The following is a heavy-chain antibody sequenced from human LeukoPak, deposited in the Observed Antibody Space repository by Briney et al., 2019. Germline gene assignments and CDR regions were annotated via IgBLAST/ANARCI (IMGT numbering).Heavy chain of an antibody. CDR1: GGTFSSYA. V-gene: IGHV1-69*13. CDR2: IIPIFGTA. Sequence: SVKVSCKASGGTFSSYAISWVRQAPGQGLEWMGGIIPIFGTADYAQKFQGRVTITADESTSTAYMELSSLRSEDTAVYYCARSRGDLSTWVDYWGQGTLVTVSS. J-gene: IGHJ4*02. D-gene: IGHD3-10*01. CDR3: ARSRGDLSTWVDY.